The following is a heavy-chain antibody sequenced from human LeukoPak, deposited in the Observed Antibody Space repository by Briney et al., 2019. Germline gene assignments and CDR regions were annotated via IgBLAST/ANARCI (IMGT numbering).Heavy chain of an antibody. J-gene: IGHJ6*02. D-gene: IGHD3-9*01. CDR1: GDSINNYY. Sequence: PSETLSLTCTVSGDSINNYYWNWIRQPAGKGLEWIGRIYSSGSTNYNPSLKGRVSMSVDTSKNQFSLKLSSVTAADTAVYYCARHMIRYFDWLRPYYYYGMDVWGQGTTVTVSS. V-gene: IGHV4-4*07. CDR2: IYSSGST. CDR3: ARHMIRYFDWLRPYYYYGMDV.